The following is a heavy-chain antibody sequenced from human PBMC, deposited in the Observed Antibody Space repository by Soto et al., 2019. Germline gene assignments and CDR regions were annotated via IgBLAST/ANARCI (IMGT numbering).Heavy chain of an antibody. Sequence: QVQLVESGGGLVKPGESLRLSCAASGFTFSDYYMSWIRQAPGKGLEWVAYISGGDTIIFYADSVKGRFTISRDNAENSLYLQMNSLRAEDTAVYYCAKGAYCGGDCHPPGFDDWGQGTLVTVSS. J-gene: IGHJ4*02. V-gene: IGHV3-11*01. CDR2: ISGGDTII. CDR1: GFTFSDYY. CDR3: AKGAYCGGDCHPPGFDD. D-gene: IGHD2-21*02.